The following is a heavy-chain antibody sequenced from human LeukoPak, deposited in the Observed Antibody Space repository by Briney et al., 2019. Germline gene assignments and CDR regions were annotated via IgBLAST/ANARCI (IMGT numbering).Heavy chain of an antibody. V-gene: IGHV1-3*01. CDR3: ARDRRYYDFWSGYSVELPDY. CDR2: INAGNGNT. J-gene: IGHJ4*02. D-gene: IGHD3-3*01. Sequence: GASVKVSRKASGYTFTSYAMHWVRQAPGQRLEWMGWINAGNGNTKYSQKFQGRVTITRDTSASTAYMELSSLRSEDTAVYYCARDRRYYDFWSGYSVELPDYWGQGTLVTVSS. CDR1: GYTFTSYA.